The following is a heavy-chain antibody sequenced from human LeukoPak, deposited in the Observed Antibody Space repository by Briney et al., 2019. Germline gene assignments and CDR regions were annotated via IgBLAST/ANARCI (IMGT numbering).Heavy chain of an antibody. D-gene: IGHD5-18*01. CDR3: ARGLRGYSYGHVEY. CDR1: GGTFSSYA. V-gene: IGHV1-69*04. Sequence: SVKVSCKASGGTFSSYAISWVRQAPGQGLEWMGRIIPILGIANYAQKFQGRVTITADKSTSTAYMELSSLRSEDTAVYYCARGLRGYSYGHVEYWGQGTLVTVSS. CDR2: IIPILGIA. J-gene: IGHJ4*02.